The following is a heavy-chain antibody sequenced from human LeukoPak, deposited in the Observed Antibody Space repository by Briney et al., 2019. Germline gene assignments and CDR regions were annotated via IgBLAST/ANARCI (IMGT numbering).Heavy chain of an antibody. J-gene: IGHJ5*02. V-gene: IGHV4-39*07. CDR1: GGSISSDVHY. Sequence: SETLSLTCTVAGGSISSDVHYWDWIRQAPGKGLEWIGSLLYNGNTWYNPSLESRVTISVDTSKNQFSLKLSSVTAADTAVYYCARASSHLEWFDPWGQGTLVTVSS. CDR3: ARASSHLEWFDP. CDR2: LLYNGNT. D-gene: IGHD3-3*01.